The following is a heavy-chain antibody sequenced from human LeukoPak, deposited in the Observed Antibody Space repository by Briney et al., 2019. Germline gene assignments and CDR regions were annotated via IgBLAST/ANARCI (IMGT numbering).Heavy chain of an antibody. CDR3: ARSSGIAVAGTPKH. J-gene: IGHJ1*01. CDR2: ISSSSSYI. D-gene: IGHD6-19*01. V-gene: IGHV3-21*01. CDR1: GFTFSSYA. Sequence: GGSLRLSCAASGFTFSSYAMHWVRQAPGKGLEWVSSISSSSSYIYYADSVKGRFTIPRDNAKNSLYLQMNSLRAEDTAVYYCARSSGIAVAGTPKHWGQGTLVTVSS.